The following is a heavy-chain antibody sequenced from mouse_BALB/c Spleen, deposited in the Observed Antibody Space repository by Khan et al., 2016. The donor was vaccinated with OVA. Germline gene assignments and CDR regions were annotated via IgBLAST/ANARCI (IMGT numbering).Heavy chain of an antibody. J-gene: IGHJ2*01. V-gene: IGHV3-8*02. Sequence: EVQLQESGPSLVKPSQTLSLTCSVTGDSITSGYWHWIRKFPGNKLEYMGYISSSDSTFYNPSLKSRISITRDTSKNQYYLQLNSVTTEDTATYYCARWNYRYDGYFDYWGQGTTLTVSS. CDR3: ARWNYRYDGYFDY. CDR2: ISSSDST. D-gene: IGHD2-14*01. CDR1: GDSITSGY.